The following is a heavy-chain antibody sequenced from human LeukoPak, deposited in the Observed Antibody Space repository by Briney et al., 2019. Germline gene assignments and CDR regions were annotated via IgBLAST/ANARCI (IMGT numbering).Heavy chain of an antibody. CDR1: GGSISASNL. J-gene: IGHJ4*02. D-gene: IGHD5-18*01. V-gene: IGHV4-4*02. Sequence: SQTLSLTCAVSGGSISASNLWCWFRQSPGKGLWWFGENYHGGSTNYKPSVKSRVTISEDKSKRTLYLKLTCVTAADTAVYFCAGGLEGTAMVPLHWGQGTLVTVSS. CDR3: AGGLEGTAMVPLH. CDR2: NYHGGST.